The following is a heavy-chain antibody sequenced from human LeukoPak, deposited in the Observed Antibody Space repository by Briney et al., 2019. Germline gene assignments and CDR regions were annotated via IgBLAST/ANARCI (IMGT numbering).Heavy chain of an antibody. Sequence: PGRSLRLSCAASGFTFSGCALSWVRQAPGKGLEWVAGISGDGAKTYYADSVKARFTISRDNSKNTLFLQMDRLRAEDPAVYYCARRVQPNAGPFDSWGQGTLASVS. V-gene: IGHV3-23*01. CDR3: ARRVQPNAGPFDS. J-gene: IGHJ4*02. D-gene: IGHD3-10*01. CDR1: GFTFSGCA. CDR2: ISGDGAKT.